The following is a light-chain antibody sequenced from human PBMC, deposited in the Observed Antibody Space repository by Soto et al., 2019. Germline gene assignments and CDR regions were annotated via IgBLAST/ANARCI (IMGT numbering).Light chain of an antibody. CDR1: QGISSY. Sequence: DIQLTQSPSFLCASVGDRVTIXXRASQGISSYLAWYQQKPGKAPKXLIYAASTLQSGVPSRFSGSGSGTEFTLTISSLQPEDFATYYCQQLNSYPQTFGQGTKVDIK. CDR3: QQLNSYPQT. V-gene: IGKV1-9*01. J-gene: IGKJ1*01. CDR2: AAS.